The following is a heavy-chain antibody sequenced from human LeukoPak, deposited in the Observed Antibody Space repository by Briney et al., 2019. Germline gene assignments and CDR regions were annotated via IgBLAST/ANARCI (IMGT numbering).Heavy chain of an antibody. J-gene: IGHJ6*02. CDR3: ARSETTYYYDSSVYFYYYYGMDV. Sequence: GGSLRLSCAASGCTFSNYWMTWVRQAPGKGLEWVANIKQGGSEKYYVDSVKGRFTISRDNAKNSLYLQMNSLRAEDTAVYYCARSETTYYYDSSVYFYYYYGMDVWGQGSTVTVSS. V-gene: IGHV3-7*01. D-gene: IGHD3-22*01. CDR2: IKQGGSEK. CDR1: GCTFSNYW.